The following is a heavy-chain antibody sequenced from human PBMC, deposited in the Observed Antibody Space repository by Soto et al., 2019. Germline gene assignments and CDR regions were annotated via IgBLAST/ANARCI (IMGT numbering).Heavy chain of an antibody. V-gene: IGHV1-8*01. J-gene: IGHJ6*02. CDR1: GYTFTSYD. CDR3: ARAKATLIAVFYYYYGMDV. D-gene: IGHD6-19*01. CDR2: MNPNSGNT. Sequence: ASVKVSCKASGYTFTSYDINWVRQATGQGLEWMGWMNPNSGNTGYAQKFQGRVTMTRNTSISTAYMELSSLRSEDTAVYYCARAKATLIAVFYYYYGMDVWGQGTTVTVSS.